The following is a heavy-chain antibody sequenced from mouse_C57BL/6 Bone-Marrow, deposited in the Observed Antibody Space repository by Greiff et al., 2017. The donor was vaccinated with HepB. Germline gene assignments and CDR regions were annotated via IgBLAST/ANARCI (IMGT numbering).Heavy chain of an antibody. CDR2: ISYDGSN. CDR1: GYSITSGYY. J-gene: IGHJ2*01. D-gene: IGHD1-1*01. V-gene: IGHV3-6*01. CDR3: ASSGFITTVVATDY. Sequence: EVHLVESGPGLVKPSQSLSLTCSVPGYSITSGYYWNWIRQFPGNKLEWMGYISYDGSNNYNPSLKNRISITRDTSKNQFFLKLNSVTTEDTATYYCASSGFITTVVATDYWGQGTTLTVSS.